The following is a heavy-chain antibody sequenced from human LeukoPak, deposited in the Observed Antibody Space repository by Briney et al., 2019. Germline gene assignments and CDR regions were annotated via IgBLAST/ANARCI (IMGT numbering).Heavy chain of an antibody. D-gene: IGHD6-25*01. Sequence: SETLSLTCTVSGGSISSYYWTWLRQSAGKGLEWIGRINTSGSTNYNPSLRSRVTMSVYTSKNQFSLNLTSVTAADTAVYSCAREGGDPRWLDPWGQGTLVTVSS. V-gene: IGHV4-4*07. J-gene: IGHJ5*02. CDR3: AREGGDPRWLDP. CDR1: GGSISSYY. CDR2: INTSGST.